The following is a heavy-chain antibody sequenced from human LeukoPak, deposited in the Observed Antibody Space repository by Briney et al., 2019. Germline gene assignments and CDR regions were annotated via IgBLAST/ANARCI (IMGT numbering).Heavy chain of an antibody. D-gene: IGHD3-22*01. J-gene: IGHJ4*02. V-gene: IGHV3-11*01. CDR1: ESTFSSYG. Sequence: PGGTLRLSCAASESTFSSYGMSWIRQAPGKGLEWVSYISSSGSTIYYADSVKGRFTISRDNAKNSLYLQMNSLRAEDTAVYYCARGHSYGYEDSSGYYADSGFYYWGQGTLVTVSS. CDR2: ISSSGSTI. CDR3: ARGHSYGYEDSSGYYADSGFYY.